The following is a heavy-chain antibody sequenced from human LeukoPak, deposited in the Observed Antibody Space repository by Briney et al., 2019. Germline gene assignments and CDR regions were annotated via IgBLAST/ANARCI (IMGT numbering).Heavy chain of an antibody. D-gene: IGHD2-2*01. CDR1: GYTFTSYD. CDR3: ARGRGYCSSTSCQNWFDP. Sequence: ASVKVSCKASGYTFTSYDINWVRQATGQGLGWMGWMNPNSGNTGYAQKFQGRVTMTRNTSISTAYMELSSLRSEDTAVYYCARGRGYCSSTSCQNWFDPWGQGTLVTVSS. J-gene: IGHJ5*02. CDR2: MNPNSGNT. V-gene: IGHV1-8*01.